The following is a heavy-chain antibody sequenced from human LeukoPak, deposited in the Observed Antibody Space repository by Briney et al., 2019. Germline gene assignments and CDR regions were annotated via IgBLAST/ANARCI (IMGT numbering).Heavy chain of an antibody. CDR1: GFTFSSYA. Sequence: PGGSLRLSCSASGFTFSSYAMHRVRQAPGKGLEYVSAISSNGGSTYYADSVKGRFTISRDNSKNTLYLQMSSLRAEDTAVYYCVKNPVSNYDIPGGHYFDYWGQGTLVTVSS. CDR2: ISSNGGST. CDR3: VKNPVSNYDIPGGHYFDY. V-gene: IGHV3-64D*06. J-gene: IGHJ4*02. D-gene: IGHD3-9*01.